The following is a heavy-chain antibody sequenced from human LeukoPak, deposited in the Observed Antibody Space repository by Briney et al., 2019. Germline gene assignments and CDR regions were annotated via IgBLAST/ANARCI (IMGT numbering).Heavy chain of an antibody. J-gene: IGHJ5*02. V-gene: IGHV4-30-2*01. Sequence: LRLSCAASGFTFSSYAMSWIRQPPGKGLEWIGYIYHSGSTYYNPSLKSRVTISVDRSKNQFSLKLSSVTAADTAVYYCARGATISYDFWSGYNWFDPWGQGTLVTVSS. CDR3: ARGATISYDFWSGYNWFDP. CDR1: GFTFSSYA. D-gene: IGHD3-3*01. CDR2: IYHSGST.